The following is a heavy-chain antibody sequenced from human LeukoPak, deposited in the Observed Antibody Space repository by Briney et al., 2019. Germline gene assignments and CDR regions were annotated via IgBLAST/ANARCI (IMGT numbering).Heavy chain of an antibody. V-gene: IGHV3-66*02. CDR3: ARKTDTSMLGDY. CDR2: IYSGGGT. CDR1: GFTVGSNQ. Sequence: HSGGSLRLSRAASGFTVGSNQMTWVRQAPGKGLEWVSLIYSGGGTKYADSVKGRFTISRDNSKNTLYLQMNSLRVEDTAVYYCARKTDTSMLGDYWGQGTLVTVSS. J-gene: IGHJ4*02. D-gene: IGHD5-18*01.